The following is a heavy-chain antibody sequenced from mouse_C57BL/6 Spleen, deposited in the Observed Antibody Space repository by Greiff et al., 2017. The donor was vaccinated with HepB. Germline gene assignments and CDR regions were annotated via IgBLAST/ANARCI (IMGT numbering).Heavy chain of an antibody. V-gene: IGHV1-64*01. D-gene: IGHD1-1*01. Sequence: QVQLQQPGAELVKPGASVKLSCKASGYTFTSYWMHWVKQRPGQGLEWIGMIHPNSGSTNYNEKFKSKATLTVDKSSSTAYMQLSSLTSEDSAVYYCQGTTTVVATRGCAMDYWGQGTSVTVSS. J-gene: IGHJ4*01. CDR2: IHPNSGST. CDR1: GYTFTSYW. CDR3: QGTTTVVATRGCAMDY.